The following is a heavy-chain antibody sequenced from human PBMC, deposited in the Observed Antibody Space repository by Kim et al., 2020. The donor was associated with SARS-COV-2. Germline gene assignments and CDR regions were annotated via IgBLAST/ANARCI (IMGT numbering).Heavy chain of an antibody. D-gene: IGHD3-10*01. V-gene: IGHV3-48*02. J-gene: IGHJ3*01. CDR3: ARECYCPLGFYHDAFDV. Sequence: VKGRFTISRDNAKNTLYLQMNSLRDEDTAVYYCARECYCPLGFYHDAFDVWGQGTMVTVSS.